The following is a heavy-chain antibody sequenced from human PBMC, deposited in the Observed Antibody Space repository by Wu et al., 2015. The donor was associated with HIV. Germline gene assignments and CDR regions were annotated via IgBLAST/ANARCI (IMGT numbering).Heavy chain of an antibody. Sequence: QVQLVQSGAEVKPPGSAVRVSCKASGGSFTNYAVNWVRQAPGQGLEWMGWISPYTSNANYAQKFQGRVTMTTDTSTNTVYLELRSLRSDDTAVYYCARGGGYWYFDLWGRGTLVTVSS. CDR3: ARGGGYWYFDL. D-gene: IGHD3-16*01. J-gene: IGHJ2*01. CDR2: ISPYTSNA. CDR1: GGSFTNYA. V-gene: IGHV1-18*01.